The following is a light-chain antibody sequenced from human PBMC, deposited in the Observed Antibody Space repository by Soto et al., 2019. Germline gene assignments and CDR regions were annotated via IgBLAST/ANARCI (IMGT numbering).Light chain of an antibody. CDR1: QSVSSD. V-gene: IGKV3-15*01. CDR3: QQYNNWPWK. Sequence: EIVMTHSPATLSVSPGERATLSFSSSQSVSSDLAWYQQKPGQAPRLLIYGASTRATGLPARFSGSGSGTEFTLTISSLQSEDFAVYYCQQYNNWPWKFGQGTKVDIK. CDR2: GAS. J-gene: IGKJ1*01.